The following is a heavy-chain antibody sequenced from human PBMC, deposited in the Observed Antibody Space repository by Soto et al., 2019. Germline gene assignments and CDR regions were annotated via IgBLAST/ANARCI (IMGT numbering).Heavy chain of an antibody. CDR1: GFSFSNVRMG. Sequence: QVTLKESGPVLVKPTETVTLTCTVSGFSFSNVRMGVSWIRQPPGKALEWLAHIFSIDEKSYSTSLKSRPTNXKXXSKSQVVLTMTNMDPVDTATYYCARTVEIYYGMDVWGQGTTVTVSS. V-gene: IGHV2-26*01. D-gene: IGHD6-19*01. J-gene: IGHJ6*02. CDR2: IFSIDEK. CDR3: ARTVEIYYGMDV.